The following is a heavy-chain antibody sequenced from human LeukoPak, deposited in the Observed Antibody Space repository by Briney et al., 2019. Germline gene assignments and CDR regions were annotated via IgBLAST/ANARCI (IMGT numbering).Heavy chain of an antibody. CDR2: ISWNSGSI. CDR1: GFTFHDYA. CDR3: AKDSGYSYGTTFYYYYGMDV. D-gene: IGHD5-18*01. J-gene: IGHJ6*02. Sequence: PGGSLRLSCAASGFTFHDYAMHWVRQAPGKGLEWVSGISWNSGSIGYADSVKGRFTISRDNAKNSLYLQMNSLRAEDTALYYCAKDSGYSYGTTFYYYYGMDVRGQGTTVTVSS. V-gene: IGHV3-9*01.